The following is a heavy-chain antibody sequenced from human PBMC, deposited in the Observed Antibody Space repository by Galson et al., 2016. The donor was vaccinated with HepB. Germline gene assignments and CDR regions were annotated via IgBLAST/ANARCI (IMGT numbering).Heavy chain of an antibody. CDR2: IGWNDHK. CDR3: ARTRGLTVQTPYSDY. CDR1: GFSLSASRMS. D-gene: IGHD4-23*01. V-gene: IGHV2-70*01. Sequence: PALVKPTQTLTLTCTISGFSLSASRMSVTWIRQPPGKALEWLALIGWNDHKHYNTSLRTRLTISKDTSKHQVVLTMTNMDPVDTGTYYCARTRGLTVQTPYSDYWGQGILVTVSS. J-gene: IGHJ4*02.